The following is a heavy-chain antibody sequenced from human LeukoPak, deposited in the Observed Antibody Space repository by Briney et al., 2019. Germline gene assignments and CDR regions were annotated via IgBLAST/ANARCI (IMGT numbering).Heavy chain of an antibody. J-gene: IGHJ2*01. CDR3: ARVGDGYNLYFDL. CDR1: GGSISSYY. CDR2: IYYSGST. Sequence: PSETLSLTCTVSGGSISSYYWSWIRQPPGKGLEWIGYIYYSGSTNYNPSLKSRVTISVDTSKNQFSLKLSSVTAADTAVYYCARVGDGYNLYFDLWGRGTLVTVSP. V-gene: IGHV4-59*01. D-gene: IGHD5-24*01.